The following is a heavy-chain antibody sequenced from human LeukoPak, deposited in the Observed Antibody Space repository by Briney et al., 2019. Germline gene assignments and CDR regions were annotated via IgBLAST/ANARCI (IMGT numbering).Heavy chain of an antibody. J-gene: IGHJ3*02. D-gene: IGHD3-10*01. V-gene: IGHV4-4*07. CDR2: IYSGGST. CDR1: GGSISGFF. CDR3: ARDLASGSGIKRGAFDI. Sequence: PSETLSLTCSVSGGSISGFFWSWIRHPAGKGLEWIGRIYSGGSTNDNPSLTSRITMSVDTSKNEFSLTLSSVTAADTAVYYCARDLASGSGIKRGAFDIWGQGITVTVSS.